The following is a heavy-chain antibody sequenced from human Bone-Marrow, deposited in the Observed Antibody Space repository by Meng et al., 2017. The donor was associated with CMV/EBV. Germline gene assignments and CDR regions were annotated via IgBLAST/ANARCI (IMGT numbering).Heavy chain of an antibody. Sequence: GESLKISCSASGFTFSDHYMSWIRQAPGKGLEWLAFISHSGSTIRYADSVKGRFTVSRDNAKSSLYLQMNTLRVEDTAVFYCARITSSLYTPDYWGQGILVTVSS. CDR2: ISHSGSTI. CDR1: GFTFSDHY. V-gene: IGHV3-11*04. J-gene: IGHJ4*02. CDR3: ARITSSLYTPDY. D-gene: IGHD6-13*01.